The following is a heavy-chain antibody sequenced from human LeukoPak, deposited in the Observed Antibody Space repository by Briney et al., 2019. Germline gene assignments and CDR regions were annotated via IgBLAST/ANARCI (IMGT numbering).Heavy chain of an antibody. CDR1: GGSISNYY. CDR2: IYSSGNT. Sequence: PSETLSLTCTVSGGSISNYYWTWIRQPPGKGLEWIGYIYSSGNTNYNPSLNSRVTISLDTSKNQFSLILRSLTAADTAVYYCAGRYTASPGERFDYWGQGTLVTVSS. V-gene: IGHV4-59*08. CDR3: AGRYTASPGERFDY. J-gene: IGHJ4*02. D-gene: IGHD2-2*02.